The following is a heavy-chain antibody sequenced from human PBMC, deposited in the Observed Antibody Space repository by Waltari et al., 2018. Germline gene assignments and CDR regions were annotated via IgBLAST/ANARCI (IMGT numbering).Heavy chain of an antibody. CDR1: GGSISSYY. CDR3: AGGSGRYHYDAFDI. Sequence: QVQLQESGPGLVKPSETLSLTCTVSGGSISSYYWSWIRQPAGKGLGWIGRIYTSGSTTYNPPLKGQVTMSVDTSKNQVSLKLSSVTAADTAVYYCAGGSGRYHYDAFDIWGQGTMVTVSS. V-gene: IGHV4-4*07. D-gene: IGHD3-10*01. J-gene: IGHJ3*02. CDR2: IYTSGST.